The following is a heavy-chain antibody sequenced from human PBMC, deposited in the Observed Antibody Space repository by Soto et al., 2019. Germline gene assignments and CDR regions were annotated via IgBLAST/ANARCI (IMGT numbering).Heavy chain of an antibody. CDR3: ARDVRPAHTNWFDP. CDR1: GGSISSGDYY. J-gene: IGHJ5*02. Sequence: SETLSLTCTVSGGSISSGDYYWSWVRQHPGKGLEWIGYIYHSGSTYYNPSLKSRVTISVDTSKNQFSLKLSSVTAADTAVYYCARDVRPAHTNWFDPWGQGTLVT. V-gene: IGHV4-31*03. CDR2: IYHSGST. D-gene: IGHD2-8*01.